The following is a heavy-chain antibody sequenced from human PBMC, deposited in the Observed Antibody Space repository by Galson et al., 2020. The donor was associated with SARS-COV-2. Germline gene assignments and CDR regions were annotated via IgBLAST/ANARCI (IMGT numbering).Heavy chain of an antibody. V-gene: IGHV1-8*02. CDR1: GYTFTNYD. J-gene: IGHJ6*02. CDR2: MNPKSGNT. CDR3: ARYPLRQGIRIMDV. Sequence: ASVKVSCKASGYTFTNYDISWVRQAPGLGLEWMGWMNPKSGNTGYEQKFQGRVTMTRDTSITTAYMELSSLRSDDTAVYYCARYPLRQGIRIMDVWGQGTTVTVSS. D-gene: IGHD6-13*01.